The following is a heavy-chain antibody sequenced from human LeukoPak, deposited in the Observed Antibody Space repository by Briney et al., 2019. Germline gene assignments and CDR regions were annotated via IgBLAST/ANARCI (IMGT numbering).Heavy chain of an antibody. CDR2: ISSSGSTI. D-gene: IGHD3-10*01. V-gene: IGHV3-11*01. Sequence: GGSLRLSCEVSGFTFSDYYMSWIRQAPGMGLEWLSYISSSGSTIYYADSVKGRFTISRDSANNSLYLQMNGLRAEDTAVYFCARKTYGSGFYVDYWGQGTLVTVSS. J-gene: IGHJ4*02. CDR1: GFTFSDYY. CDR3: ARKTYGSGFYVDY.